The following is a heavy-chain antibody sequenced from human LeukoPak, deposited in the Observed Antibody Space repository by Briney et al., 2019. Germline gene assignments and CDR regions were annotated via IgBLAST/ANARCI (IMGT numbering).Heavy chain of an antibody. J-gene: IGHJ4*02. Sequence: SETLSLTCTVSGGSISSYCWSWIRQPPGKGLEWIGYIYYSGSTNYNPSLKSRVSISVDTSKNQFSLKLSSVTAADTAVYYCARVRSRDGYLYFDYWGQGTLVTVSS. V-gene: IGHV4-59*01. CDR2: IYYSGST. CDR3: ARVRSRDGYLYFDY. D-gene: IGHD5-24*01. CDR1: GGSISSYC.